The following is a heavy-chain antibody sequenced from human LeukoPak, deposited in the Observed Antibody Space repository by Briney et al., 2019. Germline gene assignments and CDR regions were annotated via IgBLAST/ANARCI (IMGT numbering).Heavy chain of an antibody. Sequence: ASVKVSCKASGYTFSSHGINWVRQAPGQGLEWMGWINTYNGDTKYAQKFQGRVTVTTDTSTSTAYMDLRTLRSDDTAVYYCASAGIDRWELLTHAFDIWGQGTMVTVSS. J-gene: IGHJ3*02. V-gene: IGHV1-18*01. CDR2: INTYNGDT. D-gene: IGHD4-23*01. CDR3: ASAGIDRWELLTHAFDI. CDR1: GYTFSSHG.